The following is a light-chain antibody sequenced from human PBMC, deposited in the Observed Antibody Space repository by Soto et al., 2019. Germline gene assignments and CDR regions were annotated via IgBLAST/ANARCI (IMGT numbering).Light chain of an antibody. J-gene: IGKJ1*01. Sequence: DIQMTQSPSTLSASVGDRVTITCRASQSISSWLAWYQQKPGKAPKLLIYEASNLESGVPSRFSGSVSGTEFTLTISSLQPDDFATYYCQQYNSYGTFGQGTKVEIK. CDR2: EAS. CDR1: QSISSW. CDR3: QQYNSYGT. V-gene: IGKV1-5*01.